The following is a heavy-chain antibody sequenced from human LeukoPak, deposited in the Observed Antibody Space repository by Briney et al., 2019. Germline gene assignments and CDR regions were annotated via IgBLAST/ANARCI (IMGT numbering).Heavy chain of an antibody. CDR2: INHSGST. CDR1: GGSFSGYY. Sequence: SETLSLTCAVYGGSFSGYYWSWIRQPPGKGLEWIGEINHSGSTNYNPSLKSRVTISVDTSKNQFSLKLSSVTAADTAVYHCARAGRATYYYDNSLDYWGQGTLVTVSS. D-gene: IGHD3-22*01. CDR3: ARAGRATYYYDNSLDY. V-gene: IGHV4-34*01. J-gene: IGHJ4*02.